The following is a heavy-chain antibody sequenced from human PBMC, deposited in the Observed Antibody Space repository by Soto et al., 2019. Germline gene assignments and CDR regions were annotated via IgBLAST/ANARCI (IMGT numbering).Heavy chain of an antibody. CDR1: GYTFSSYA. J-gene: IGHJ4*02. V-gene: IGHV1-18*01. CDR3: ARDSPPSDY. Sequence: QVQLVQSGAEVKKPGASVKVSCKASGYTFSSYAITWVRQAPGQGLEWMAWISAYSGNTNYAQKFQGRVTMTTDTSTNTAYMELRSLSSVDTAVYYCARDSPPSDYWGQGTLVTVSS. CDR2: ISAYSGNT.